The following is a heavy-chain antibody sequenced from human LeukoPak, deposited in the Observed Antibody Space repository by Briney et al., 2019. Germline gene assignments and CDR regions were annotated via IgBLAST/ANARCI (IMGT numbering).Heavy chain of an antibody. Sequence: PGGSLRLSCAASGFTFSSYWMHWVRQAPGKGLVWVSRIISDGSSTSYADSAKGRFTISRDNAKNTLFLQMNSLRAEDTAVYYCARARFGWNDVLGIDYWGQGTLVTVSS. V-gene: IGHV3-74*01. CDR3: ARARFGWNDVLGIDY. D-gene: IGHD1-1*01. CDR2: IISDGSST. J-gene: IGHJ4*02. CDR1: GFTFSSYW.